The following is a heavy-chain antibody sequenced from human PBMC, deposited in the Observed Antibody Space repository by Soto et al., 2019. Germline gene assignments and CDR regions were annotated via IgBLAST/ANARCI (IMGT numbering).Heavy chain of an antibody. CDR1: GFSLTTVRVG. CDR2: IYWDDSK. D-gene: IGHD1-26*01. CDR3: AHAYGGRSLY. Sequence: QITLKESGPALVKPTQTLTLTCTFSGFSLTTVRVGVGWIRQPPGEALEWLAVIYWDDSKTYRPSLESRLTITKDTSKTQVALTMTNMDSLDTATYYCAHAYGGRSLYWGQGTLVTVSS. J-gene: IGHJ4*02. V-gene: IGHV2-5*02.